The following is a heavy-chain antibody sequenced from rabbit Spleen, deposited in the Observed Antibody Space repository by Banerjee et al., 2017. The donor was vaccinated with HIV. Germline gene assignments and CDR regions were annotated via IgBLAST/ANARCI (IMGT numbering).Heavy chain of an antibody. CDR2: IYAGSSGNT. CDR3: ASSDYVQVGYALNL. Sequence: QEQLVESGGGLVKPEGSLKLSCTASGFSFSNKAVMCWVRQAPGKGLEWIACIYAGSSGNTYYASWAKGRFTISKTSSTTVTLQMTSLTAADTATYFCASSDYVQVGYALNLWGPGTLVTVS. J-gene: IGHJ4*01. V-gene: IGHV1S45*01. D-gene: IGHD6-1*01. CDR1: GFSFSNKAV.